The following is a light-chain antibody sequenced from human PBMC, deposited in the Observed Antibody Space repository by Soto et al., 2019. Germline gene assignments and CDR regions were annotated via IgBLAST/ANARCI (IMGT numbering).Light chain of an antibody. CDR3: QQYYRPWT. J-gene: IGKJ1*01. CDR2: WAS. V-gene: IGKV4-1*01. Sequence: DIVMTQSPDSLAVSLGERATINCKSSQSVLYSSNNKNYLAWYQQKPGQPPKLLIYWASTRESGVPDRFSSSGSGTDVTLTISSLQAEDVAVYYCQQYYRPWTFGQGTKVEIK. CDR1: QSVLYSSNNKNY.